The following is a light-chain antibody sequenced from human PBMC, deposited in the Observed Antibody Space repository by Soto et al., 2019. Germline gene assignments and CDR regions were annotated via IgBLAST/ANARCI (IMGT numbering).Light chain of an antibody. Sequence: IQMTQPPSTLSASVEDRVTITCRASQSIGDLLAWYQQKPGEAPKLLIYKASYLESGVPSRFSGSGSGTEFTLTISSLQPEDLATYYCQQYNSYSWTFGQGTKVDIK. CDR1: QSIGDL. J-gene: IGKJ1*01. V-gene: IGKV1-5*03. CDR3: QQYNSYSWT. CDR2: KAS.